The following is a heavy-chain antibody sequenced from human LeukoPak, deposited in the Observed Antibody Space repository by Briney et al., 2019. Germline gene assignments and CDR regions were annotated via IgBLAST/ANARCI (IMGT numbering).Heavy chain of an antibody. CDR1: GGTFSSYA. CDR2: IIPIFGTA. J-gene: IGHJ4*02. D-gene: IGHD1-26*01. Sequence: SVKVSCKASGGTFSSYAISWVRQAPGQGLEWMGGIIPIFGTANCAQKFQGRVTITADKSTSTAYMELSSLRAEDTAVYYCAANDPSAGIVGDKWGQGTLVTVSS. V-gene: IGHV1-69*06. CDR3: AANDPSAGIVGDK.